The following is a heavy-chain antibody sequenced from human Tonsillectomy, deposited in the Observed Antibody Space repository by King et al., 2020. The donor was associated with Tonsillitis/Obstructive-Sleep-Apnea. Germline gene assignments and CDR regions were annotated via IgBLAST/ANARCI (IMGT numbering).Heavy chain of an antibody. Sequence: QLVQSGAEVKKPGASVKVSCKASGYSFTRYGISWVRQAPGQGLEWMGGISGNNDNTHYAQTLQDRVSLTTYTSTNTAYMELRSLRSDDTAVYYCARDPWGGYMHFDYWGQGTLVTVSS. CDR2: ISGNNDNT. D-gene: IGHD3-3*01. J-gene: IGHJ4*02. CDR1: GYSFTRYG. CDR3: ARDPWGGYMHFDY. V-gene: IGHV1-18*01.